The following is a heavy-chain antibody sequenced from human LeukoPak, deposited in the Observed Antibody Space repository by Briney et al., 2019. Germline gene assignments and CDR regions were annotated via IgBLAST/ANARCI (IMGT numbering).Heavy chain of an antibody. CDR1: GFTFSSYA. D-gene: IGHD2-2*01. J-gene: IGHJ4*02. Sequence: QPGGSLRLSCAASGFTFSSYAMHWVRQAPGKGLEWVAVISYDGSNKYYADSVKGRFTISRDNSKDTLYLQMNSLRAEDTAVYYCARDLSSTSSWATGPDYWGQGTLVTVSS. CDR3: ARDLSSTSSWATGPDY. CDR2: ISYDGSNK. V-gene: IGHV3-30-3*01.